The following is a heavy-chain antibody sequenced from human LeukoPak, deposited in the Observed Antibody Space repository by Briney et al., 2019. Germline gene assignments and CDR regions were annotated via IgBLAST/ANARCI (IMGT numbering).Heavy chain of an antibody. CDR2: ISAYNGNT. V-gene: IGHV1-18*01. Sequence: GASVKVSCKASGYTFTSYGISWVRQAPGQGLEWMGWISAYNGNTNYAQKLQGRVTMTTDTSTSTAYMELRSLRSDDTAVYYWARDVRSGPLRYFDWLLSDYWGQGTLVTVSS. J-gene: IGHJ4*02. D-gene: IGHD3-9*01. CDR3: ARDVRSGPLRYFDWLLSDY. CDR1: GYTFTSYG.